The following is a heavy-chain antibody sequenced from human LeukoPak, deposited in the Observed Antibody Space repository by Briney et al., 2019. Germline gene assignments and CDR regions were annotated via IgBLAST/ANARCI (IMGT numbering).Heavy chain of an antibody. V-gene: IGHV3-74*01. CDR1: GFTFSSYW. CDR2: INSDGSST. D-gene: IGHD3-22*01. J-gene: IGHJ4*02. Sequence: GGSLRLSCAASGFTFSSYWMHWVRQAPGKGLVWVSRINSDGSSTSYADSMKGRFTISRDNAKNTLYLQMNSLRAEDTAVYYCARNYYDSSGSFDYWGQGTLVIVSS. CDR3: ARNYYDSSGSFDY.